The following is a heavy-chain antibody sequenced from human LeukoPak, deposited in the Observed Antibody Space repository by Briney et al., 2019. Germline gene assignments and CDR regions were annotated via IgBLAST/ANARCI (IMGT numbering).Heavy chain of an antibody. CDR1: GFTFNRAA. Sequence: PGGSLRLSCAGSGFTFNRAAMSWVRQAPGKGLEWVSGISGSGGDTYYSDSVKGRFTISRDNAKTTVYLQMNSLRTEDTAEYYCAKEGRLTVAAVVVENYFDYWGQGIPVTVSA. CDR3: AKEGRLTVAAVVVENYFDY. CDR2: ISGSGGDT. D-gene: IGHD3-22*01. J-gene: IGHJ4*02. V-gene: IGHV3-23*01.